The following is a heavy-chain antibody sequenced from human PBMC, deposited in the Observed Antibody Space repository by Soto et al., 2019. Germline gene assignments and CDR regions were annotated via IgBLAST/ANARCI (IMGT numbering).Heavy chain of an antibody. Sequence: GGSLRLSCAASGFTFANAWVSWVRQAPGKGLEWVGRIKSKTDGEATDYAAPVKGRFSISRDDSKNTMFLQMNSLQIEDTAIYYCTLHVVVVTSIHNYFNYWGQGTQVTVS. CDR1: GFTFANAW. J-gene: IGHJ4*02. V-gene: IGHV3-15*01. CDR2: IKSKTDGEAT. D-gene: IGHD2-21*02. CDR3: TLHVVVVTSIHNYFNY.